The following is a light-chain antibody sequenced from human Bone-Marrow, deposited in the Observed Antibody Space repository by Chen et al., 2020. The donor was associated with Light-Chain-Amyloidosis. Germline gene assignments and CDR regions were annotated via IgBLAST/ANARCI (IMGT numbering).Light chain of an antibody. CDR3: EVWDRSSDRPV. J-gene: IGLJ3*02. CDR2: DDS. V-gene: IGLV3-21*02. Sequence: SYVLTQPSSVSVAPGQTATIACGGNNIGSRSVNWYQQTPGQAPILVVYDDSDRRSGIPERLSGSNFGNTDTLTISRVEAGDEADYYCEVWDRSSDRPVFGGWTKLTVL. CDR1: NIGSRS.